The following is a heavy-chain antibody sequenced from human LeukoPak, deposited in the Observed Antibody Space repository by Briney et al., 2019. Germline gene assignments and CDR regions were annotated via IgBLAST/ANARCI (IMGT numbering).Heavy chain of an antibody. Sequence: GRSLRLSCAASGFTFSSYGMHWVRQAPGKGLEWVAFIRYDGSNKYYADSVKGRFTISRDNSKNTLYLQMNSLRAEDTAVYYCAKARYQLLGSDPWGQGTLVTVSS. J-gene: IGHJ5*02. V-gene: IGHV3-30*02. D-gene: IGHD2-2*01. CDR3: AKARYQLLGSDP. CDR1: GFTFSSYG. CDR2: IRYDGSNK.